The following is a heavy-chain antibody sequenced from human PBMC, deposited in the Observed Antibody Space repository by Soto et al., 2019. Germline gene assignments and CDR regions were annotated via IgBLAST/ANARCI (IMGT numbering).Heavy chain of an antibody. D-gene: IGHD6-13*01. V-gene: IGHV4-39*02. CDR2: FIYTGNT. CDR3: VREWVAGNPGGV. Sequence: QLQLQESGPGLVKPSETLSLTCTVSGGPISTSGYFWGWIRQFPGTGLEWIGGFIYTGNTYYNPSPGRRATMSVDSSQNRFSLQPTSLIAADTAVYYCVREWVAGNPGGVWGQGTLVPVSS. J-gene: IGHJ4*02. CDR1: GGPISTSGYF.